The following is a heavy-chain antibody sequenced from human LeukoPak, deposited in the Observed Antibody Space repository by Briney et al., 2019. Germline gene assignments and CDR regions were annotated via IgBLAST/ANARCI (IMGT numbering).Heavy chain of an antibody. CDR2: ISDSGGST. CDR1: GLTFSSYA. CDR3: AKRDTAN. D-gene: IGHD5-18*01. V-gene: IGHV3-23*01. Sequence: HTGGSLRLSCAASGLTFSSYAMSWVRQAPGKGLEWVSSISDSGGSTYYADSVKGRFTISRDNSNNTLYLQMNSLRAEDTAVYYCAKRDTANWGQGTLVTVSS. J-gene: IGHJ4*02.